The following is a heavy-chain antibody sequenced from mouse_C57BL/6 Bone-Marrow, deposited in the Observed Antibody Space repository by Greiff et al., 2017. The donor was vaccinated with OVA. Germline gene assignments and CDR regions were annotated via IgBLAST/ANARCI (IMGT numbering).Heavy chain of an antibody. CDR1: GFTFSSYT. J-gene: IGHJ2*01. CDR3: TRHGEFHY. V-gene: IGHV5-9*01. CDR2: ISGGGGNT. Sequence: EVKVVESGAGLVKPGGSLKLSCAASGFTFSSYTMSWVRQTPEKRLEWVATISGGGGNTYYPDQVKGRSTISGDNAKNTLYLRMSSLRSEDTALYYCTRHGEFHYWGQGTTLTVSS.